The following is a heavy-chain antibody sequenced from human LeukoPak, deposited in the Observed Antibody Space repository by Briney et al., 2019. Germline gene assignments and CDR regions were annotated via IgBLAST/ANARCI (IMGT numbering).Heavy chain of an antibody. J-gene: IGHJ5*02. CDR2: VNPSGGST. Sequence: GASVTVSCTASGYTFTSYYMHWVRQAPGQGLEWMGIVNPSGGSTSYAQKFQGRVTMTRDTSTSTVYMELSSLRSEDTAVYYCAREPIVVVVAATRWFDPWGQGTLVTVSS. D-gene: IGHD2-15*01. CDR3: AREPIVVVVAATRWFDP. CDR1: GYTFTSYY. V-gene: IGHV1-46*01.